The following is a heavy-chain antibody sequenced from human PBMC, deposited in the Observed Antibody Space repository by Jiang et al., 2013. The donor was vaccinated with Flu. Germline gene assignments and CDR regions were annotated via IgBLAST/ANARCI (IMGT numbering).Heavy chain of an antibody. CDR3: ARVLACCKWFDP. D-gene: IGHD3-3*02. V-gene: IGHV4-30-2*01. Sequence: SGLVKPSQTLSLTCAVSGGSISSGGYSWSWIRQPPGKGLEWIGYIYHSGSTYYNPSLKSRVTISVDRSKNQFSLKLSSVTAADTAVYYCARVLACCKWFDPWGQGTLVTVSS. J-gene: IGHJ5*02. CDR1: GGSISSGGYS. CDR2: IYHSGST.